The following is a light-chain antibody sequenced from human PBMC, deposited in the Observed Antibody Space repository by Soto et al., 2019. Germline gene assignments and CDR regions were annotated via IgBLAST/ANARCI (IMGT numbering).Light chain of an antibody. V-gene: IGKV3-15*01. CDR2: GAS. CDR3: QQYNNWPKT. CDR1: QSVSSN. J-gene: IGKJ1*01. Sequence: EIVMTQSPATLSVSPGERATLSCRASQSVSSNLAWYQQKPGQAPRPLIYGASTRATGIPARFSGSGSGTEFTLTISSRQSEDFAVYYFQQYNNWPKTVGQGTKVEIK.